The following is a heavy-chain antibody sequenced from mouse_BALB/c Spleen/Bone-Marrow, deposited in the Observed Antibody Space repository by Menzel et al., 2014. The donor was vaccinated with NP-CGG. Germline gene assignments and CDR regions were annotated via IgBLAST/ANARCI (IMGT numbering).Heavy chain of an antibody. J-gene: IGHJ1*01. CDR2: INPDSSTV. V-gene: IGHV4-1*02. D-gene: IGHD1-1*01. CDR1: GFDFSRYW. Sequence: EVQLQESGGGLVQPGGSLKLSCAASGFDFSRYWMSWVRQAPGKGLEWIGEINPDSSTVNYTPSLKDKFIISRDNAKNTLYLQMSKVRSEDTALYYCARLNYYGNLFVWGAGTTVTVSS. CDR3: ARLNYYGNLFV.